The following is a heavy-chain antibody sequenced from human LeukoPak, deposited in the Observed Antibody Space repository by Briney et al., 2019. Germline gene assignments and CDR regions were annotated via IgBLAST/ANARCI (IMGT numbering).Heavy chain of an antibody. CDR3: AKALTANWDYNYYGMDV. J-gene: IGHJ6*02. CDR2: INPNSGGT. CDR1: GYTFTGYY. D-gene: IGHD7-27*01. Sequence: ASVKVSCKASGYTFTGYYMHWVRQAPGQGLEWIGRINPNSGGTNYAQKFQGRVTMTRDTSISTAYMELSRLRSDDTAVYYCAKALTANWDYNYYGMDVWGQGTTVTVSS. V-gene: IGHV1-2*06.